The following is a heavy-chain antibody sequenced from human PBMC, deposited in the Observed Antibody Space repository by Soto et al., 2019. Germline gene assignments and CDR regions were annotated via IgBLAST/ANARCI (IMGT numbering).Heavy chain of an antibody. CDR2: IYYSGST. J-gene: IGHJ3*02. D-gene: IGHD3-22*01. CDR3: ARVPTYYYDSSGYPRPSQAFDI. CDR1: GGSISSGGYY. V-gene: IGHV4-31*03. Sequence: QVQLQESGPGLVKPSQTLSLTCTVSGGSISSGGYYWSWIRQHPGKGLEWIGYIYYSGSTYYNPSLKSRVTISVDTSKNQFSLKLSSVTAADTAVYYCARVPTYYYDSSGYPRPSQAFDIWGQGTMVTVSS.